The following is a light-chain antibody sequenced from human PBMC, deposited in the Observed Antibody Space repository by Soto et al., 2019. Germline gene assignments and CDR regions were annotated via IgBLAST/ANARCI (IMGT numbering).Light chain of an antibody. V-gene: IGKV1-5*03. Sequence: DIQMTQSPSTLSASVGDRVTLTCRASQSISSWLAWFQQKPGKAPKLLIYKASSLESGVPSRFSGSGSGTDFTLTISRLQPDDLATYYCQQYNIYPWTFGQGTKVDIK. J-gene: IGKJ1*01. CDR2: KAS. CDR1: QSISSW. CDR3: QQYNIYPWT.